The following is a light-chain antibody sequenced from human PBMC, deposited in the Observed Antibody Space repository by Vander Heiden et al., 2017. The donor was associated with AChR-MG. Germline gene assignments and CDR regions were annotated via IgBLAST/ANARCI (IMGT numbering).Light chain of an antibody. CDR3: QLYGASPVT. V-gene: IGKV3-20*01. J-gene: IGKJ4*01. CDR1: QSVRDNS. CDR2: DAS. Sequence: EIVLTQSPGTLSLSPGERATLSCRASQSVRDNSLAWYQRRPGQAPRLLIYDASSRATGIPDRFSGSGSGTDFALTITRLEPEDFAVYYCQLYGASPVTFGGGTKVEIK.